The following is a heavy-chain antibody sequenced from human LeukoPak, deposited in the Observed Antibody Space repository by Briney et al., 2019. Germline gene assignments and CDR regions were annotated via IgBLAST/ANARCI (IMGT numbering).Heavy chain of an antibody. J-gene: IGHJ4*02. CDR2: IKSKTDGGTT. CDR1: GFTFSNAW. Sequence: GGSLRLSCAASGFTFSNAWMSWVRQAPGKGLEWVGRIKSKTDGGTTDYAAPVKGRFTISRDDSKNTLYLQMNSLKTEDTAVYYCTTGTHYDILTGYHDLDYWGQGTLVTASS. V-gene: IGHV3-15*01. CDR3: TTGTHYDILTGYHDLDY. D-gene: IGHD3-9*01.